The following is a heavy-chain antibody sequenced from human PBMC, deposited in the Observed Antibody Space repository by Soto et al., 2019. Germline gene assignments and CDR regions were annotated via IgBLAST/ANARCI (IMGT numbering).Heavy chain of an antibody. J-gene: IGHJ4*02. CDR1: GYTLNEIP. Sequence: QVQLAQSGAEVKKPGASVKVSCKVSGYTLNEIPMHWVRQAPGKGLEWMGAFDPEDGDTIYAQKFQGRVTMTEDTSTDTAYMELSSLRSVDTAVYYCARWTSRGCYDSWGQGTLITASS. CDR2: FDPEDGDT. D-gene: IGHD3-16*01. V-gene: IGHV1-24*01. CDR3: ARWTSRGCYDS.